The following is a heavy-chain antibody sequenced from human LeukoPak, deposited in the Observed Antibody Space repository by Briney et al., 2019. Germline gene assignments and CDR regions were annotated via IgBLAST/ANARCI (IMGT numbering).Heavy chain of an antibody. J-gene: IGHJ4*02. CDR1: GGSFSGYY. D-gene: IGHD5-18*01. CDR3: ARSGYSYGLTRFYYFDY. V-gene: IGHV4-34*01. CDR2: INHSGST. Sequence: SETLSLTCAVYGGSFSGYYWSWIRRPPGKGLEWIGEINHSGSTNYNPSLKSRVTISVDTSKNQFSLKLSSVTAADTAVYYCARSGYSYGLTRFYYFDYWGQGTLVTVSS.